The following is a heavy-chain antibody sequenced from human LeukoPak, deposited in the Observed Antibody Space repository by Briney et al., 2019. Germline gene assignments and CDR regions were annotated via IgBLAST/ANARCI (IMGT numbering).Heavy chain of an antibody. CDR3: TREPDTVTAGV. D-gene: IGHD4-17*01. Sequence: SDTLSLTCTVSGGSINNYYWSGIRHPPGKGLEWRGDISYSGSTDYNPSLKSRVTISVDTSKNQFSLVLTSVTAADTAVYYCTREPDTVTAGVWGQGTLVTVPS. CDR2: ISYSGST. CDR1: GGSINNYY. J-gene: IGHJ4*02. V-gene: IGHV4-59*01.